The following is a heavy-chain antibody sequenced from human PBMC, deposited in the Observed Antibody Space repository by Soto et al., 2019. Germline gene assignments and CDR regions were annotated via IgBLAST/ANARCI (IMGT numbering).Heavy chain of an antibody. CDR3: ASQYYDILTGYIYYYGMDV. J-gene: IGHJ6*02. CDR1: GGTFSSYA. Sequence: ASVKVSCKASGGTFSSYAISWVRQAPGQGLEWMGGILPIFGTANYAQKFQGRVAITADESTSTAYMELSSLRSEDTAVYYCASQYYDILTGYIYYYGMDVWGQGTTVTVSS. CDR2: ILPIFGTA. D-gene: IGHD3-9*01. V-gene: IGHV1-69*13.